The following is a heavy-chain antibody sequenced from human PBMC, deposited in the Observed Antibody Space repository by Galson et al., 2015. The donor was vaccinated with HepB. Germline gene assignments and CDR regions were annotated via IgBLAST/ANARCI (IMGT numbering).Heavy chain of an antibody. J-gene: IGHJ6*02. CDR2: ISSSGSTI. CDR3: ARARAPGGSSWYYYYYGMDV. D-gene: IGHD6-13*01. CDR1: GFTFSDYY. V-gene: IGHV3-11*01. Sequence: SLRLSCAASGFTFSDYYMSWIRQAPGKGLEWVSYISSSGSTIYYADSVKGRFTISRDNAKNSLHLQMNSLRAEDTAVYYCARARAPGGSSWYYYYYGMDVWGQGTTVTVSS.